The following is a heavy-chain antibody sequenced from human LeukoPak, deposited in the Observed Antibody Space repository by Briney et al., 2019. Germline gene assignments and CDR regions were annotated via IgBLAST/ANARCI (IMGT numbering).Heavy chain of an antibody. CDR2: ISGSVGST. D-gene: IGHD3-10*01. Sequence: GGSLRLSCAASGFTFSSYAMSWVRQAPGKGLEWVSAISGSVGSTYYADSVKGRFTISRENSKNTLYLQTNSLRAEDTAVYYCAKEDEGIWFGEFTTYYGMDVWGKGTTVTVSS. V-gene: IGHV3-23*01. J-gene: IGHJ6*04. CDR3: AKEDEGIWFGEFTTYYGMDV. CDR1: GFTFSSYA.